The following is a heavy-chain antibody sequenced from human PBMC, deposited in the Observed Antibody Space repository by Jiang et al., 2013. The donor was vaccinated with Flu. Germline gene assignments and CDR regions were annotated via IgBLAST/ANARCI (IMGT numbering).Heavy chain of an antibody. CDR1: GGSISSGSYY. D-gene: IGHD1-14*01. CDR2: IYTSGST. Sequence: GSGLVKPSQTLSLTCTVSGGSISSGSYYWSWIRQPAGKGLEWIGRIYTSGSTNYNPSLKSRVTISVDTSKNQFSLKLSSVTAADTAVYYCARARYRTTDYWGQGTLVTVSS. V-gene: IGHV4-61*02. J-gene: IGHJ4*02. CDR3: ARARYRTTDY.